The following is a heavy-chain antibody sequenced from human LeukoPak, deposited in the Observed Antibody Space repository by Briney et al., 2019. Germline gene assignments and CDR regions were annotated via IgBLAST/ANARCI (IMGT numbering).Heavy chain of an antibody. CDR3: PRVLRRLTYYYDSSGYSYYFDY. D-gene: IGHD3-22*01. J-gene: IGHJ4*02. CDR1: GYTFTGYY. Sequence: ASVKVSCKASGYTFTGYYMHWVRQAPGQGLEWMGWINPNSGGTNYAQKFQGRVTMTRDTSISTAYMELSRLRSDDTAVYYCPRVLRRLTYYYDSSGYSYYFDYWGQGTLVTVSS. V-gene: IGHV1-2*02. CDR2: INPNSGGT.